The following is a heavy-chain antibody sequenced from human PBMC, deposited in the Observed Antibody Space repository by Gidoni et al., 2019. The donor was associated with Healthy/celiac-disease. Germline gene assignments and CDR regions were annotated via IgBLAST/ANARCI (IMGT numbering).Heavy chain of an antibody. V-gene: IGHV3-7*04. D-gene: IGHD1-26*01. CDR2: IKQDESAN. J-gene: IGHJ4*02. CDR3: ARDRRESYWPDY. CDR1: GFTFSSNW. Sequence: EVQLVEPGGGLVQHGGYLRLSCAASGFTFSSNWMSWDRQAPGKGLAWVANIKQDESANYCVDSVKGRFTICRDNAKHSLYLPMHDLRAEDTAVDYCARDRRESYWPDYWGQGTLVTVSS.